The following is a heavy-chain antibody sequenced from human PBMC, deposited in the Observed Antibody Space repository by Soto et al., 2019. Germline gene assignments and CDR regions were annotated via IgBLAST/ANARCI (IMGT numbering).Heavy chain of an antibody. CDR1: GYSISSSNW. V-gene: IGHV4-28*03. CDR3: ARGPSGDKVHY. D-gene: IGHD7-27*01. CDR2: IYYSGTT. J-gene: IGHJ4*02. Sequence: SETLSLTCAVSGYSISSSNWWGWIRQPPGKGLEWIGYIYYSGTTYYNPSLKSRVTMSVDTSKNHFSLTLSSVTAADTAVYYCARGPSGDKVHYWGQGALVTVSS.